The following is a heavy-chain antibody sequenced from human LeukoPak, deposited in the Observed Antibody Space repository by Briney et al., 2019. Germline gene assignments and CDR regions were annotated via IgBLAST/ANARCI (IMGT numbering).Heavy chain of an antibody. D-gene: IGHD4-17*01. CDR2: IIPIFGTA. CDR1: GGTFSSYA. Sequence: SVKVSCKASGGTFSSYAISWVRQAPGQGLEWMGGIIPIFGTANYAQKFQGRVTITADDSTSTAYMELSSLRSEDTAVYYCTKVMSTVRFYWYGVDVWGQGTTVTVSS. V-gene: IGHV1-69*01. CDR3: TKVMSTVRFYWYGVDV. J-gene: IGHJ6*02.